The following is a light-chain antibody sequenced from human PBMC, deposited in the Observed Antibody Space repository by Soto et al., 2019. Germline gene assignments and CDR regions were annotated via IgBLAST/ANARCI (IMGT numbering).Light chain of an antibody. J-gene: IGKJ1*01. CDR2: GAS. V-gene: IGKV3-15*01. CDR1: QSVSSN. CDR3: QQYNNWPPWT. Sequence: EIVMTQSPATLSVSPGERATLSCRASQSVSSNLAWYQQKPGQAPRLLIYGASTRATGIPARFSGSGSGTECTLTISSLQSEEFAVYYCQQYNNWPPWTFGQGPKVEIK.